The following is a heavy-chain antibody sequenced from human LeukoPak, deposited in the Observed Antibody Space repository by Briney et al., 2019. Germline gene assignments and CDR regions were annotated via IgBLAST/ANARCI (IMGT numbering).Heavy chain of an antibody. CDR3: SKETATVGGTREY. CDR1: GFTFSSYA. CDR2: ISYDGSNK. V-gene: IGHV3-30-3*01. Sequence: GGSLRLSCAASGFTFSSYAMHWVRQAPGKGLEWVAVISYDGSNKYYADSVKGRFTISRDNSKNTLYLQMNSLRAEDTAVYYCSKETATVGGTREYWGQGTLVTVSS. D-gene: IGHD6-19*01. J-gene: IGHJ4*02.